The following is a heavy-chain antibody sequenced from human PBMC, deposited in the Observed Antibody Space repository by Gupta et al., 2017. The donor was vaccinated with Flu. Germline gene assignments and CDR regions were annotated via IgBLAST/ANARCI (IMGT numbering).Heavy chain of an antibody. CDR2: ISYDGSNK. CDR3: AKDYKVAAAAGNDYYYGMDV. D-gene: IGHD6-13*01. CDR1: GFTFSSYG. Sequence: QVQLVESGGGVVQPGRSLRLSCAASGFTFSSYGMHWVRQAPGQGLEWVAVISYDGSNKYYADSVKGRFTISRDNSKNTLYLQMNSLRAEDTAVYYCAKDYKVAAAAGNDYYYGMDVWGQGTTVTVSS. V-gene: IGHV3-30*18. J-gene: IGHJ6*02.